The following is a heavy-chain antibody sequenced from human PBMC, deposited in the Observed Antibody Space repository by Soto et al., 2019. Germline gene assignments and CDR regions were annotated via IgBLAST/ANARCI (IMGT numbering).Heavy chain of an antibody. CDR3: AKKGYDFWSGSSLYYYYMDV. D-gene: IGHD3-3*01. V-gene: IGHV3-23*01. J-gene: IGHJ6*03. CDR2: ISGSGGST. Sequence: PGGSLRLSCAASGFTFSSYAMSWVRQAPGKGLEWVSAISGSGGSTYYADSVKGRFTISRDNSKNTLYLQMNSLRAEDTAVYYCAKKGYDFWSGSSLYYYYMDVWGKGTTVTVSS. CDR1: GFTFSSYA.